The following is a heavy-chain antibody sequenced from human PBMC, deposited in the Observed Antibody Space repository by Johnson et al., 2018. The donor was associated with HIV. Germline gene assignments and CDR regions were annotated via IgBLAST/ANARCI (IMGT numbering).Heavy chain of an antibody. V-gene: IGHV3-23*04. D-gene: IGHD6-19*01. CDR1: GFTFSSYA. J-gene: IGHJ3*02. CDR3: AKGSGSGWLRDAFDI. Sequence: MQLVESGGGLVQPGGSLRLSCAASGFTFSSYAMAWVRQAPGKGLEWVSTISGSGSSTHYADSVKGRFTISRDNSKNTLYLEMNSLRAEDTDVYYCAKGSGSGWLRDAFDIWGQGTMVTVSS. CDR2: ISGSGSST.